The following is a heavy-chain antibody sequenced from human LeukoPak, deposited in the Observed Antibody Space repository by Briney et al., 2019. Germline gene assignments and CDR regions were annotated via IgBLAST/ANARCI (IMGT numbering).Heavy chain of an antibody. D-gene: IGHD6-6*01. CDR1: GGSISSYY. J-gene: IGHJ5*02. CDR2: ISYSGNT. V-gene: IGHV4-59*01. CDR3: ARGRTYRSSSWFDP. Sequence: SETLSLTCTVSGGSISSYYWSWIRQPPGKGLEWIGYISYSGNTNYNPSLKSRITISVDTSKNQFSLKLSSVTAADTAVYYCARGRTYRSSSWFDPWGQGTLVTVSS.